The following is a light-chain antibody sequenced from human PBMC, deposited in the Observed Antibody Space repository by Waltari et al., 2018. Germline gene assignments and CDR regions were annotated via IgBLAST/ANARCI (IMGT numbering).Light chain of an antibody. CDR3: QQYNNWPRWT. V-gene: IGKV3-15*01. CDR2: GAS. J-gene: IGKJ1*01. CDR1: QSVSSK. Sequence: EIVMTQTPATLSGSPGERATLSCRASQSVSSKLAWYQQKPGQAPRLLIYGASTRATGIPARFRGSGSGTEFTLTISSLQSEDFAVYYCQQYNNWPRWTFGQGTKVEIK.